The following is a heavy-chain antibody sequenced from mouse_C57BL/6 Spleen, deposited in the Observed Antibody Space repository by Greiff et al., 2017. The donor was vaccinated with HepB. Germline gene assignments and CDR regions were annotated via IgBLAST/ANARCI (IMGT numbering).Heavy chain of an antibody. Sequence: EVKVVESGGGLVKPGGSLKLSCAASGFTFSDYGMHWVRQAPEKGLEWVAYISSGSSTIYYADTVKGRFTISRDNAKNTLFLQMTSLRSEDTAMYYCARRDYGREVDYWGQGTSVTVSS. CDR1: GFTFSDYG. D-gene: IGHD1-1*01. CDR3: ARRDYGREVDY. CDR2: ISSGSSTI. J-gene: IGHJ4*01. V-gene: IGHV5-17*01.